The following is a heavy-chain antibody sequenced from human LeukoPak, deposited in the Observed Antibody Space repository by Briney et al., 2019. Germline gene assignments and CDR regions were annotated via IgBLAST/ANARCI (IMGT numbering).Heavy chain of an antibody. CDR1: GFTFSSYA. J-gene: IGHJ4*02. CDR2: VWYDGSKT. D-gene: IGHD3-22*01. Sequence: GRSLRLSCAASGFTFSSYAMHWVRQAPGKGLEWVAVVWYDGSKTYSADSVKGRITISRDDSKDTLYLQMNSLRAEDTAVYYCARGVDYYDSSGTIDYWGQGTLVTVSS. V-gene: IGHV3-33*01. CDR3: ARGVDYYDSSGTIDY.